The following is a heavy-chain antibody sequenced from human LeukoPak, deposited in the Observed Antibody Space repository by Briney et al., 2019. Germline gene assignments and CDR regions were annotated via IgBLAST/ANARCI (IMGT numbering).Heavy chain of an antibody. CDR3: ARDQGYCSGGSCYSDAFDI. Sequence: ASVKVSCKASGYTFTSYGISWVRQAPGQGLEWMGWISAYNGNTNYAQKLQGRVTMTRDTSISTAYMELSRLRSDDTAVYYCARDQGYCSGGSCYSDAFDIWGQGTMVTVSS. CDR1: GYTFTSYG. D-gene: IGHD2-15*01. V-gene: IGHV1-18*01. CDR2: ISAYNGNT. J-gene: IGHJ3*02.